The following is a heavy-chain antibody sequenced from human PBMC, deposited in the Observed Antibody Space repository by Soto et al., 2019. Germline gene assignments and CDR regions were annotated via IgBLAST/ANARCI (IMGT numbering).Heavy chain of an antibody. CDR3: AVTTVTPDWFDP. V-gene: IGHV4-34*01. CDR1: GGSFSGYY. D-gene: IGHD4-17*01. Sequence: QVQLQQWGAGLLKPSETLSLTCAVYGGSFSGYYWSWIRQPPGKGLEWIGEINHSGSTNYNPSLKSRVTISVDTSKNQFSLKLSSVTAADTAVYFCAVTTVTPDWFDPWGQGTLVTVSS. J-gene: IGHJ5*02. CDR2: INHSGST.